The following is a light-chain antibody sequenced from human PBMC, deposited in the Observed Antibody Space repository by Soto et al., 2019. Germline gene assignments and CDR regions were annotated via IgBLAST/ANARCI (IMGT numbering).Light chain of an antibody. J-gene: IGKJ1*01. Sequence: VMTHPPPTLSVSPREGASLSCRASQSVSSNLAWYQQKPGQAPRLLIYGASTRATGIPARFSGSGSGTEFTLTISSLQSEDFAVYYCQQYNNWPPTWTFGQGTKVDIK. CDR2: GAS. CDR1: QSVSSN. V-gene: IGKV3-15*01. CDR3: QQYNNWPPTWT.